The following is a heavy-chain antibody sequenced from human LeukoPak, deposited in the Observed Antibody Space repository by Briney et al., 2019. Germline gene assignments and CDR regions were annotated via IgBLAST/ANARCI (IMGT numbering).Heavy chain of an antibody. CDR1: GGSINSYY. V-gene: IGHV4-4*07. D-gene: IGHD3-3*01. CDR2: IYTSGST. CDR3: ARGFLEWSSSTPYNWFDP. J-gene: IGHJ5*02. Sequence: PSETLSLTCTVSGGSINSYYWSWIRQPAGKGLEWIGRIYTSGSTNYNPSLKSRVTMSVDTSKNQFSLKLSSVTAADTAVYYCARGFLEWSSSTPYNWFDPWGQGTLVTVSS.